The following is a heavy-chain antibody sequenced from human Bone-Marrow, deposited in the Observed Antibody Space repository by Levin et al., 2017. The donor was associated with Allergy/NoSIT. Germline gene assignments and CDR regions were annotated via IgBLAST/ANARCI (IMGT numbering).Heavy chain of an antibody. V-gene: IGHV3-74*03. CDR2: IRNDGSGA. CDR3: ARGGDGDFDF. Sequence: GESLKISCTTSTFTFSNYWMHWVRQAPGKGLVWVSRIRNDGSGAMYADSVKGRFTISRDNAKNTLHLQMNSLRAEDTAVYYCARGGDGDFDFWGQGTLVTVSS. J-gene: IGHJ4*02. D-gene: IGHD2-21*01. CDR1: TFTFSNYW.